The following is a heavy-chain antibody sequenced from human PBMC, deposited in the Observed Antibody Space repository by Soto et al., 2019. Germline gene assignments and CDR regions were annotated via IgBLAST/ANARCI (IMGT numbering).Heavy chain of an antibody. V-gene: IGHV3-23*01. Sequence: KGLEWVSSISGRGRSTYYADSVRGRFTISRDNSKNTLYLQMNSLRVDDTAVYFCAKDPCSGGTCYFSVDYWGQGTLVTVSS. J-gene: IGHJ4*02. CDR3: AKDPCSGGTCYFSVDY. D-gene: IGHD2-15*01. CDR2: ISGRGRST.